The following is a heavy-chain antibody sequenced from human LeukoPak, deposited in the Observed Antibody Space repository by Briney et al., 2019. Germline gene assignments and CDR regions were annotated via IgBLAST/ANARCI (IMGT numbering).Heavy chain of an antibody. CDR2: IYHSGST. CDR1: GGSISSGGYY. J-gene: IGHJ4*02. V-gene: IGHV4-30-2*01. CDR3: ARGEEGGYCSSTSCYRFDY. Sequence: PSQTLSLTCTVSGGSISSGGYYWSWIRQPPGKGLEWIGYIYHSGSTYYNPSLKSRVTISVDRSKNQFSLKLSSVTAADTAVYHCARGEEGGYCSSTSCYRFDYWGQGTLVTVSS. D-gene: IGHD2-2*01.